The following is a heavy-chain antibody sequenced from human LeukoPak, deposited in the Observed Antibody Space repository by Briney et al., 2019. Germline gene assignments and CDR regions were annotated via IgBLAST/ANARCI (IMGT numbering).Heavy chain of an antibody. D-gene: IGHD2-15*01. J-gene: IGHJ5*02. CDR2: IYYSGGT. Sequence: SETLSLTCTVSGGSISNYYWSWIRQPPGKGLGWMGYIYYSGGTKYNASLKSRVPMSVDTSKNQFSLKLRSVPAADTPVYYCARSQGRVSGGSCEFLGCGYWFDPWGQGTLVTVSS. V-gene: IGHV4-59*01. CDR3: ARSQGRVSGGSCEFLGCGYWFDP. CDR1: GGSISNYY.